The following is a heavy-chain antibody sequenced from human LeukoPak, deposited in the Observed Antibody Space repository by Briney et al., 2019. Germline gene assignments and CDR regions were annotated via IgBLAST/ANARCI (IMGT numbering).Heavy chain of an antibody. CDR1: GGSFSGYY. Sequence: SETLSLTCAVYGGSFSGYYWSWIRQPPGKGLEWIGEINHSGSTNYNPFLKSRVTISVDTSKNQFSLKLSSVTAADTAVYYCAREGGGSSSSDYFDYWGQGTLVTVSS. J-gene: IGHJ4*02. D-gene: IGHD6-6*01. V-gene: IGHV4-34*01. CDR3: AREGGGSSSSDYFDY. CDR2: INHSGST.